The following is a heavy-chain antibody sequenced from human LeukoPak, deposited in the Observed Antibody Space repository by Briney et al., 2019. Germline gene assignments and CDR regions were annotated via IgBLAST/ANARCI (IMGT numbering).Heavy chain of an antibody. J-gene: IGHJ5*02. CDR2: IKQDGSEK. D-gene: IGHD3-16*02. V-gene: IGHV3-7*01. Sequence: GGSLRLSCAASGFIFSNYWMSWVRQAPGKGLEWVANIKQDGSEKYYVDSVKGRFTISRDNAKNSLYLQTSSLRAEDTAVYYCARGVIIRGRLDPWGQGTLVTVSS. CDR1: GFIFSNYW. CDR3: ARGVIIRGRLDP.